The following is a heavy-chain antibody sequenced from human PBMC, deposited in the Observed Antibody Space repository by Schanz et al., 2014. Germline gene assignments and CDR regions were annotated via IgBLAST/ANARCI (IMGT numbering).Heavy chain of an antibody. J-gene: IGHJ4*02. V-gene: IGHV3-66*01. CDR1: GFTVSNNY. Sequence: EVQLVESGGGLAQPGGSLRLSRAASGFTVSNNYMSWVRQAPGKGLECVSIIYSDGSTYYVDSVKGRFIISRDNSKNTLYLQMNSLRTEDTAVYFCAKSYDTSGYSGFDYWGQGTLVTVSS. CDR2: IYSDGST. D-gene: IGHD3-22*01. CDR3: AKSYDTSGYSGFDY.